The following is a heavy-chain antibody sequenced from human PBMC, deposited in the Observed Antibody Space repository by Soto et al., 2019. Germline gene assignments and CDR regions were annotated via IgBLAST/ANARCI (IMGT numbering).Heavy chain of an antibody. Sequence: SETLSLTCAVYGGSFSGYYWSWIRQPPGKGLEWIGEINHSGSTNYNPSLKSRVTISVDTSKNQFSLKLSSVTAADTAVYYCARVAGITGTAGFDYWGQGTLVTVSS. CDR2: INHSGST. D-gene: IGHD1-20*01. J-gene: IGHJ4*02. V-gene: IGHV4-34*01. CDR3: ARVAGITGTAGFDY. CDR1: GGSFSGYY.